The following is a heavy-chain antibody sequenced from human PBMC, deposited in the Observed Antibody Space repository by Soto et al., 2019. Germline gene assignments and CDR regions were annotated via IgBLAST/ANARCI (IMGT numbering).Heavy chain of an antibody. J-gene: IGHJ4*02. Sequence: EVQLVESGGGLVKPGGSLRLSCAASGFTFSNAWMSWVRQAPGKGLEWVGRIKSKTDGGTTDYAPPVKGRFTISRDDSKNTLYLQMNSLKTEDTAVYYCTTDQYYDFWSGYYTPYFDYWGQGTLVTVSS. CDR3: TTDQYYDFWSGYYTPYFDY. CDR2: IKSKTDGGTT. V-gene: IGHV3-15*01. CDR1: GFTFSNAW. D-gene: IGHD3-3*01.